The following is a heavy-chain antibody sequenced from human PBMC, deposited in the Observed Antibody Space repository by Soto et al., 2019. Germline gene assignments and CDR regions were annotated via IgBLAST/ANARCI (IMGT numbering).Heavy chain of an antibody. CDR2: LWFDASNK. Sequence: QVQLVESGGGVVQPGRSLRLSCAASGFIFSNYGMHWVRQAPGKGLEWVAILWFDASNKYYADSLKGRFTISRDNSKNTLYLQMNSLRVEDTAVYYCVRGRHPSYYFDSGGQGTLVTVSS. V-gene: IGHV3-33*01. CDR3: VRGRHPSYYFDS. CDR1: GFIFSNYG. J-gene: IGHJ4*02.